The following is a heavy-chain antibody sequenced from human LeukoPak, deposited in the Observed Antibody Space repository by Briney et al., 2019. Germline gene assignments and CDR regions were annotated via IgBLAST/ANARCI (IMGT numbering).Heavy chain of an antibody. Sequence: PSETLSLTCAVSGGSISSGNWWSWVRQPPGKGLEWIGEIYHSGSTNYNPSLKSRVTISVDTSKNQFSLKLSSVTAADTAVYYCARGRMVYAIRPDWGPYYYMDVWGKGTTVTVSS. J-gene: IGHJ6*03. CDR3: ARGRMVYAIRPDWGPYYYMDV. D-gene: IGHD2-8*01. CDR2: IYHSGST. V-gene: IGHV4-4*02. CDR1: GGSISSGNW.